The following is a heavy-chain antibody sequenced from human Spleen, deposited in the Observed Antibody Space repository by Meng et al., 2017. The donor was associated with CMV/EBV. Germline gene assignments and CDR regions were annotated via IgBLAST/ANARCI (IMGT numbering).Heavy chain of an antibody. CDR3: ARRGPFYNSSPYYFDY. CDR2: IYYSGST. V-gene: IGHV4-39*01. CDR1: SIRSASPY. D-gene: IGHD3-22*01. Sequence: SIRSASPYWGWIRQAPGKGLEWIGNIYYSGSTYYNPSLKSRVTISVDSSKRLFSLHLNSVTAGDTAVYYCARRGPFYNSSPYYFDYWGQGTLVTVSS. J-gene: IGHJ4*02.